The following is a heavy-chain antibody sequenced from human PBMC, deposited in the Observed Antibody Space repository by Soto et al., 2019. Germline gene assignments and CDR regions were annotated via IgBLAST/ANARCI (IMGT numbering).Heavy chain of an antibody. CDR3: ARFPQTAIVGAAYFDY. CDR2: IIPILGIA. V-gene: IGHV1-69*02. CDR1: GGTFSSYI. J-gene: IGHJ4*02. Sequence: QVQLVQSGAEVKKPGSSVKVPCKASGGTFSSYIISWVRQAPGQGLEWMGRIIPILGIANYAQKFQGRVTITADKSTSTAYMGLSSLRSEDTAVYYCARFPQTAIVGAAYFDYWGQGTLVTVSS. D-gene: IGHD1-26*01.